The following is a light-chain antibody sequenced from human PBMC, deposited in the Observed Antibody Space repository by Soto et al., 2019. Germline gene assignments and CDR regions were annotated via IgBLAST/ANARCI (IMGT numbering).Light chain of an antibody. V-gene: IGKV1-5*01. Sequence: IQMAPHTSTLSASVGDRVTDTFRASQSISSWLAWYQQKPGKAPKLLIYDASSLESGVPSRFSGSGSGTEFTLTISSLQPDDFATYYCQQYNSWWTFGQGTKVDI. CDR2: DAS. J-gene: IGKJ1*01. CDR1: QSISSW. CDR3: QQYNSWWT.